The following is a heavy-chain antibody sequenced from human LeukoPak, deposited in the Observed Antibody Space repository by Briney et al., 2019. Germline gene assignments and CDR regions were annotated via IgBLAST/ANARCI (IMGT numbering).Heavy chain of an antibody. J-gene: IGHJ4*02. CDR1: GFTFSSYA. CDR2: ISNSDGST. Sequence: GGSLRLSCAASGFTFSSYAMSWVRQAPGKGLEWVSTISNSDGSTYYADSVKGRFTISRDNSENTLYLQMNSLRAEDTAVYYCARRSSGYYAWVFDYWGQGTLVTVSS. CDR3: ARRSSGYYAWVFDY. D-gene: IGHD3-22*01. V-gene: IGHV3-23*01.